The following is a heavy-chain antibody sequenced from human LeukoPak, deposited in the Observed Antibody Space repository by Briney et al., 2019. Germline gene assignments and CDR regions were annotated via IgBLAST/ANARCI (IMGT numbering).Heavy chain of an antibody. D-gene: IGHD3-10*01. J-gene: IGHJ4*02. CDR3: ARFAYYYDSGSYYKTYLDY. V-gene: IGHV4-4*02. CDR2: IFHSGST. Sequence: SGTLSLTCAVSGGSISSSNWWSWVRQPPGKGLEWIGEIFHSGSTNYTPSLKSRVTMSVDKSKNQFSLKLSSVTAADTAVYYCARFAYYYDSGSYYKTYLDYWGQGTLVTVSS. CDR1: GGSISSSNW.